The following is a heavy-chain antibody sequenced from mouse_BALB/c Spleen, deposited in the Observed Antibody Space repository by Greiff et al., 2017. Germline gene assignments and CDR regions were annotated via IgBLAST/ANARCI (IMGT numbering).Heavy chain of an antibody. CDR1: GISITTGNYR. Sequence: VQLKESGPGLVKPSQTVSLTCTVTGISITTGNYRWSWIRQFPGNKLEWIGYIYYSGTITYNPSLTSRTTITRDTSKNQFFLEMNSLTAEDTATYYCARWATRGAMVYWGQGTSVTVSS. D-gene: IGHD3-1*01. CDR3: ARWATRGAMVY. CDR2: IYYSGTI. V-gene: IGHV3-5*02. J-gene: IGHJ4*01.